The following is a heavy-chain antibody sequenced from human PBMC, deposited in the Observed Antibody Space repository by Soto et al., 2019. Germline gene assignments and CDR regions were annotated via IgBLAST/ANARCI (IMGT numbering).Heavy chain of an antibody. CDR1: GYIFTSYW. CDR2: IYPGDSDT. Sequence: GESLKISCKGSGYIFTSYWIGWVRQMPGKGLEWMGIIYPGDSDTRYSPSFQGQVTISADKSISTAYLQWSSLKASDTAMYYCAVLSSGWSRLEGGYFDYWGQGTLVTVSS. V-gene: IGHV5-51*01. D-gene: IGHD6-19*01. CDR3: AVLSSGWSRLEGGYFDY. J-gene: IGHJ4*02.